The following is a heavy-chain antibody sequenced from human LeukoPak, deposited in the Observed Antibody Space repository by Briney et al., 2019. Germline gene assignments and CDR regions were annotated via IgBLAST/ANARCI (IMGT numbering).Heavy chain of an antibody. CDR1: GFTFSSYA. V-gene: IGHV3-23*01. J-gene: IGHJ4*02. CDR2: ISGSGGST. D-gene: IGHD2-21*02. CDR3: AKDNIVVVTPPYYFDY. Sequence: GGSLRLSCAASGFTFSSYAMSRVRQAPGKGLEWVSAISGSGGSTYYADSVKGRFTISRDNSKNTLYLQMNSLRAEDTAVYYCAKDNIVVVTPPYYFDYWGQGTLVTVSS.